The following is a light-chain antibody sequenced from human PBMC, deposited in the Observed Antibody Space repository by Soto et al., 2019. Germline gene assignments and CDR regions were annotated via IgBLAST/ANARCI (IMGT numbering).Light chain of an antibody. CDR3: QQYGDSPWT. CDR1: QSFSSTY. Sequence: VLTESPGTLSLPAGERATLSCRASQSFSSTYLAWYQQKPGQAPRLLIYGAFNRATGIPDRFSGSGSGTEFTLTISRLEPEDFAVYYCQQYGDSPWTFGQGSKVEIK. J-gene: IGKJ1*01. CDR2: GAF. V-gene: IGKV3-20*01.